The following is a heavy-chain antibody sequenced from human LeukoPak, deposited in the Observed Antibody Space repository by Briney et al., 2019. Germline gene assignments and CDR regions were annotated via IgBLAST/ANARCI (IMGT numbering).Heavy chain of an antibody. CDR1: GFIFSSYA. CDR3: ARTWYYDSSGYYWNYFDY. Sequence: PGGSLRLSCAASGFIFSSYAMHWVRQAPGKGLEWVAVISYDGSNKYYADSVKGRFTISRDNSKNTLYLQMNSLRADDTAVYYCARTWYYDSSGYYWNYFDYWGQGTLVTVSS. D-gene: IGHD3-22*01. V-gene: IGHV3-30-3*01. J-gene: IGHJ4*02. CDR2: ISYDGSNK.